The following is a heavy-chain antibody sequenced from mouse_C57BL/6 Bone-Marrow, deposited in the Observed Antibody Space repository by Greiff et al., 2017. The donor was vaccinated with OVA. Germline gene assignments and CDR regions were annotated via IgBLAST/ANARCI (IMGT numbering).Heavy chain of an antibody. CDR2: ISDGGSYT. Sequence: EVKLVESGGGLVKPGGSLKLSCAASGFTFSSYAMSWVRQTPEKRLEWVATISDGGSYTYYPDNVKGRFTISRDNAKNNLYLQMSHLKSGDTAMYYCARDGYSDAMDYWGQGTSVTVSS. CDR1: GFTFSSYA. V-gene: IGHV5-4*01. CDR3: ARDGYSDAMDY. D-gene: IGHD2-3*01. J-gene: IGHJ4*01.